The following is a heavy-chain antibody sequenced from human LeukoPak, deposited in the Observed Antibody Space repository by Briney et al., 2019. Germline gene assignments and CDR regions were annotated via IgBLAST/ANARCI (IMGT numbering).Heavy chain of an antibody. D-gene: IGHD3-22*01. CDR3: ARQSGYYYGYYYYYMDV. CDR1: GFTFSSYW. CDR2: IKQDGSEK. Sequence: PGGSLRLSCAASGFTFSSYWMSWVRQAPGKGLEWVANIKQDGSEKYYVDSVKGRFTISRDNAKNSLYLQMNSLRAEDTAVYYCARQSGYYYGYYYYYMDVWGKGTTVAVSS. V-gene: IGHV3-7*01. J-gene: IGHJ6*03.